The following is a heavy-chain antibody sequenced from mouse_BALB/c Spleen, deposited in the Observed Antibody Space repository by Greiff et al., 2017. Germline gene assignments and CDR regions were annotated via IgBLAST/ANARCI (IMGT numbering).Heavy chain of an antibody. CDR2: IDPSDSET. V-gene: IGHV1S126*01. CDR1: GYSFTSYW. J-gene: IGHJ2*01. Sequence: VQLQESGPQLVRPGASVKISCKASGYSFTSYWMHWVKQRPGQGLEWIGMIDPSDSETRLNQKFKDKATLTVDKSSSTAYMQLSSPTSEDSAVYYCARFDYGSSYGYFDYWGQGTTLTVSS. CDR3: ARFDYGSSYGYFDY. D-gene: IGHD1-1*01.